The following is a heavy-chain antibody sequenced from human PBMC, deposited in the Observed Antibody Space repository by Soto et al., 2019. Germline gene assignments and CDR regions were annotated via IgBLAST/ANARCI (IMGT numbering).Heavy chain of an antibody. CDR2: IYYSGIT. J-gene: IGHJ4*02. CDR1: GGSIGSGGYY. CDR3: ARSPGYYFDY. Sequence: QVQLQESGPGLVKPSQTLSLTCTVSGGSIGSGGYYWSWIRQHPGKGLEWIGYIYYSGITYYNPPLKSRVTISVDTSKNQFALKLSSVTAADTAVYYCARSPGYYFDYWGQGTLVTVSS. V-gene: IGHV4-31*03.